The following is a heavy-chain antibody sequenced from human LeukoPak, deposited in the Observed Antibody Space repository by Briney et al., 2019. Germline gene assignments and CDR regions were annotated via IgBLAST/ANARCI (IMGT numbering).Heavy chain of an antibody. CDR1: GFTFSGSG. Sequence: GGSLRLSCAASGFTFSGSGMHWVRQAPGKGPEWVAVIWYDGSQRYYAESVKGRFTISRDNSKNTLDLQMSSLRVEDTAVYYCAHDTTEGVLSLDVWGQGTTVTVSS. CDR2: IWYDGSQR. CDR3: AHDTTEGVLSLDV. J-gene: IGHJ6*02. V-gene: IGHV3-33*06. D-gene: IGHD2-8*01.